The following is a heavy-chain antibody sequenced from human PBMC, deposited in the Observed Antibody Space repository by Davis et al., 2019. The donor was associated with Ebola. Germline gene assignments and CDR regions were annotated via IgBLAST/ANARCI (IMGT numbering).Heavy chain of an antibody. V-gene: IGHV5-51*01. J-gene: IGHJ4*02. D-gene: IGHD1-26*01. CDR3: ARQGGEWELLDYFDY. CDR2: IYPGDSDT. Sequence: GGSLSLSCKGSGYSFTSYWIGWVRQMPGKGLEWMGIIYPGDSDTRYSPSFQGQVTISADKSISTAYLQWSSLKASDTAMYYCARQGGEWELLDYFDYWGQGTLVTVSS. CDR1: GYSFTSYW.